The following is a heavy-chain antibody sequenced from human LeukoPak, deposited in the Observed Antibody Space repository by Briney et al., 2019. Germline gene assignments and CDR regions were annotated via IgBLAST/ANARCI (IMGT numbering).Heavy chain of an antibody. J-gene: IGHJ1*01. CDR3: ARDAGVDYYDSGN. Sequence: GGSLRLSCAASGFTFSSYGMHWVRQAPGKGLEWVAFIRYDGSNKYYADSVKGRFTISRDNSKNTLYLQMNSLRAEDTAVFYCARDAGVDYYDSGNWGRGTLVTVSS. D-gene: IGHD3-22*01. V-gene: IGHV3-30*02. CDR2: IRYDGSNK. CDR1: GFTFSSYG.